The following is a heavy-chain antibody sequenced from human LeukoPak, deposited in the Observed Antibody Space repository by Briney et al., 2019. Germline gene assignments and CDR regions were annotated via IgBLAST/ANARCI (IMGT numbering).Heavy chain of an antibody. J-gene: IGHJ4*02. CDR3: ARHTEGRFLEWLPSANFDF. CDR2: IYHSGVT. Sequence: SETLSLTCAVSGYSISSGYYWGWIRQPPGKGLEWIGSIYHSGVTYDNPSLKSRVSLSVDTSKNQFSLKVTSVTAADTAVYFCARHTEGRFLEWLPSANFDFWGQGTLVTVST. D-gene: IGHD3-3*01. V-gene: IGHV4-38-2*01. CDR1: GYSISSGYY.